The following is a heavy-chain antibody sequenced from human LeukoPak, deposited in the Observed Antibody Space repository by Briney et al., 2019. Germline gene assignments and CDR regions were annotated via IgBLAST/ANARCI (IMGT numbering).Heavy chain of an antibody. CDR2: ISSSSSTI. J-gene: IGHJ4*02. Sequence: PGGSLRLSCAASGFTFSSYGMTWVRQAPGKGLEWVSYISSSSSTIYYADSVKGRFTISRDNSKNTLYLQMNSLRAEDTAVYYCAKPYTAILTGYYPQDYWGQGTLVTVSS. D-gene: IGHD3-9*01. V-gene: IGHV3-48*01. CDR1: GFTFSSYG. CDR3: AKPYTAILTGYYPQDY.